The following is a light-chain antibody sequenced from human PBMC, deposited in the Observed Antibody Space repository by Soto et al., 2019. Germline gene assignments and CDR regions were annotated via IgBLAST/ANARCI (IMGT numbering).Light chain of an antibody. J-gene: IGKJ5*01. Sequence: EIVLTQSPATLSLSPGERATLSCRAGQGISSYLAWYQQKPSQAPRLLIYDASNRATGIPARFSGSGSGTDFTLTISSLEPEDFAVYYCQQRSSWPITFGQGTRLEIK. CDR1: QGISSY. CDR3: QQRSSWPIT. CDR2: DAS. V-gene: IGKV3-11*01.